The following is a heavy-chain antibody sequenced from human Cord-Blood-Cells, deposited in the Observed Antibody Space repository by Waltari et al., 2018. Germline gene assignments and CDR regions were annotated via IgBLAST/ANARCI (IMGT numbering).Heavy chain of an antibody. CDR3: ARLELGWSYFDY. J-gene: IGHJ4*02. CDR1: GGSLSSHY. D-gene: IGHD1-7*01. CDR2: IYYSGST. Sequence: QVQLQESGPGLVKPSETLSLTCTVSGGSLSSHYWSWIRQPPGKGLEWIGYIYYSGSTNYNPSLKSRVTISVDTSKNQFSLKLSSVTAADTAVYYCARLELGWSYFDYWGQGTLVTVSS. V-gene: IGHV4-59*11.